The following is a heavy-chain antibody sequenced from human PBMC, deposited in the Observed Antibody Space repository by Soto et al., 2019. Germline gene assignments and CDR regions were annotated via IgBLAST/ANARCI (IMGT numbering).Heavy chain of an antibody. CDR3: ARWLLENWNSVHPQANYYYMDV. D-gene: IGHD1-7*01. Sequence: SPTLSLTCAISGDSVSSNSAAWNWIRQSPSRGLEWLGRTYYRSKWYNDYAVSVKSRITINPDTSKNQFSLQLNSVTPEDTAVYYCARWLLENWNSVHPQANYYYMDVWGKGTTVTVSS. CDR1: GDSVSSNSAA. CDR2: TYYRSKWYN. V-gene: IGHV6-1*01. J-gene: IGHJ6*03.